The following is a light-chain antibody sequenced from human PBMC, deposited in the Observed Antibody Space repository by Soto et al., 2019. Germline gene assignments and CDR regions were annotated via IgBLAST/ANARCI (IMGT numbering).Light chain of an antibody. CDR2: EAT. Sequence: QSVLTQPASVPGSPGQSITISCAGTRRDIVASNSVSWYQHLPGRSPTLIIYEATNRPSGVSERFSGSKAGDTASLTISGLPADDESDYFCISYKTDDTFVFGGGTQLTVL. J-gene: IGLJ7*01. CDR1: RRDIVASNS. V-gene: IGLV2-14*01. CDR3: ISYKTDDTFV.